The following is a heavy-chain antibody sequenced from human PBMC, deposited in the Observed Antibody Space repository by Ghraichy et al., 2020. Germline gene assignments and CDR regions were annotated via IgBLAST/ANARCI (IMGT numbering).Heavy chain of an antibody. CDR2: IGGLES. CDR1: GFTFSTYA. D-gene: IGHD1-14*01. J-gene: IGHJ3*02. CDR3: AKDAIKMNQLYDAFDI. Sequence: GGSLRLSCAASGFTFSTYAMSWVRQAPGKGLEWVAVIGGLESYYADSVKGRFTISRDNSKNTVYLQMNSLRAEDTAVYYCAKDAIKMNQLYDAFDIWGQGTAVAVSS. V-gene: IGHV3-23*01.